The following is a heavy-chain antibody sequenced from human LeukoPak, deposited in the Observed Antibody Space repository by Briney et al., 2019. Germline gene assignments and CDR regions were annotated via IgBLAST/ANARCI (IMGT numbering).Heavy chain of an antibody. V-gene: IGHV1-2*02. CDR2: INPNSGGT. Sequence: ASVKVSCKASGYTFTGYYMHWVRQAPGQGLEWMGWINPNSGGTNYAQKFQGRVTMTRDTSISTAYMELSRLRSDDTAVYYCARDRSAVARFFDYWGQGTLVTVSS. CDR1: GYTFTGYY. J-gene: IGHJ4*02. CDR3: ARDRSAVARFFDY. D-gene: IGHD6-19*01.